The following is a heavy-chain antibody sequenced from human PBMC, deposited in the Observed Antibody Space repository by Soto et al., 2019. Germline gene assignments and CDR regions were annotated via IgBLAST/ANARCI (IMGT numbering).Heavy chain of an antibody. CDR1: GYTFTSYD. V-gene: IGHV1-8*01. CDR3: ARGLGEGPRWLRLLARYRYFLDV. CDR2: MNPNSGNT. J-gene: IGHJ6*03. D-gene: IGHD5-12*01. Sequence: GASVRVSCKASGYTFTSYDINWVRQATGQGLEWMGWMNPNSGNTGYAQKFQGRVTMTRNTSISTAYMELSSLRSEDTAVYYCARGLGEGPRWLRLLARYRYFLDVSSRRSTVIVSS.